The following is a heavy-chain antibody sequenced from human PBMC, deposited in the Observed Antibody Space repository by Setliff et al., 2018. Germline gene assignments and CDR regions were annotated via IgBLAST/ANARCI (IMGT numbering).Heavy chain of an antibody. CDR3: ARDPHPGSIAAAGSGY. CDR2: ISAYNDNK. D-gene: IGHD6-13*01. CDR1: GYSFTSYG. Sequence: ASVKVSCKASGYSFTSYGISWVRQAPGQGLEWMGWISAYNDNKNYAQKFQGRVTMTTDTSTNTVFMELRSLRSDDTAMFYCARDPHPGSIAAAGSGYWGQGTLVTVSS. V-gene: IGHV1-18*01. J-gene: IGHJ4*02.